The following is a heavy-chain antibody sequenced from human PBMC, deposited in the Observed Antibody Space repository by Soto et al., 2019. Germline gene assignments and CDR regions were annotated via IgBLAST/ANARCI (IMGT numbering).Heavy chain of an antibody. Sequence: PSETLSLTCAVYGGSFSGYYWSWIRQPPGKGLEWIGEINHSGSTNYNPSLKSRVTISVDTSKNQFSLKLSSVTAADTAVYYCARATPSRILRITGTRKTNWFDPWGQGTLVTVSS. CDR2: INHSGST. J-gene: IGHJ5*02. V-gene: IGHV4-34*01. CDR1: GGSFSGYY. D-gene: IGHD1-20*01. CDR3: ARATPSRILRITGTRKTNWFDP.